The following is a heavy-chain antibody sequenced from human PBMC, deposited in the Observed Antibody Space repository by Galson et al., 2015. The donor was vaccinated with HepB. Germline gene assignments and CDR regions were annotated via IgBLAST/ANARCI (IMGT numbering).Heavy chain of an antibody. V-gene: IGHV1-3*01. CDR2: INAGNGNT. CDR3: ARYCSGGSCQARDSFDY. CDR1: GYTFTSYA. D-gene: IGHD2-15*01. J-gene: IGHJ4*02. Sequence: SVKVSCKASGYTFTSYAMHWVRQAPGQRLEWMGWINAGNGNTKYSQKFQGRVTITRDTSASTAYMELSSLRSEDTAVYYCARYCSGGSCQARDSFDYWGQGTLVTVSS.